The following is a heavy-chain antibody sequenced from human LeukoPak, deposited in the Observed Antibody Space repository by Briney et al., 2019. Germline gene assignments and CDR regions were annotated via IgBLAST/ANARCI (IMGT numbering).Heavy chain of an antibody. V-gene: IGHV1-2*02. CDR3: ALWEIVHYAFDF. J-gene: IGHJ3*01. CDR1: GYTFTGYY. D-gene: IGHD5-12*01. Sequence: GASVKVSCKASGYTFTGYYIHWVRQAPGQGLEWMGLINPGGDNTNYAQNFQGRVTMTRDTSISTAYMELNRLRSDDTAVYYCALWEIVHYAFDFWGQGTMVTVSS. CDR2: INPGGDNT.